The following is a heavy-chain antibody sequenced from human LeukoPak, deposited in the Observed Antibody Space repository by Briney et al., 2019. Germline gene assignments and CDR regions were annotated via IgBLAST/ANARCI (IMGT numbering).Heavy chain of an antibody. V-gene: IGHV1-2*04. D-gene: IGHD6-19*01. Sequence: GASVKVSCKASGYTFTGYYMHWVRQAPGQGLEWMGWINPNSGGTNYAQKFQGWVTMTRGTSISTAYMELSRLRSGDTAVYYCASRRMDSSGWPQAEYFQHWGQGTLVTVSS. CDR1: GYTFTGYY. J-gene: IGHJ1*01. CDR3: ASRRMDSSGWPQAEYFQH. CDR2: INPNSGGT.